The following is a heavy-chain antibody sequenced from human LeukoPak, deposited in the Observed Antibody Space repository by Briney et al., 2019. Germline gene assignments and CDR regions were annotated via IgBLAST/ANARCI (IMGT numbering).Heavy chain of an antibody. Sequence: SETLSLTCTVSGYSISSGYYWGWIRQPPGKGLEWIGSIYHGGSTYYNPSLKSRVTISIDTSKNNFSLKLSSVTAADTAVYYCARSGPGIAAGFDYWGQGTLVTVSS. CDR1: GYSISSGYY. J-gene: IGHJ4*02. CDR3: ARSGPGIAAGFDY. CDR2: IYHGGST. V-gene: IGHV4-38-2*02. D-gene: IGHD6-13*01.